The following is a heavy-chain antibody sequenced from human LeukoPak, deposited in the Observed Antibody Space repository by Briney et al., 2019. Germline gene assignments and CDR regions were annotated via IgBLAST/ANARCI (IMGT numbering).Heavy chain of an antibody. V-gene: IGHV1-46*01. CDR2: INPSGGSQ. CDR1: GYTFTSYY. J-gene: IGHJ4*02. CDR3: AREFVGGRSGELGY. Sequence: ASVKVSCTASGYTFTSYYLHWVRQAPGQGLEWMGIINPSGGSQNYAQKFQGRVTITRDTSTNTVYMEMRSLRSADTAVYYCAREFVGGRSGELGYWGQGTLVTVSS. D-gene: IGHD3-10*01.